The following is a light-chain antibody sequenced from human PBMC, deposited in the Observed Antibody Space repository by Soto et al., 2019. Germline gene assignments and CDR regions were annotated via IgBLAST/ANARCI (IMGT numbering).Light chain of an antibody. V-gene: IGKV1-39*01. CDR2: DAS. CDR3: QQSYSMPLT. J-gene: IGKJ5*01. CDR1: QSIISY. Sequence: DFQMTQSPSSLSASVGDRVTITCRASQSIISYLNWYQQKPGKAPKLLIYDASSLQSGVPSRFSGSGSGTDFTLTISSLQPEDFATYYCQQSYSMPLTFGQGT.